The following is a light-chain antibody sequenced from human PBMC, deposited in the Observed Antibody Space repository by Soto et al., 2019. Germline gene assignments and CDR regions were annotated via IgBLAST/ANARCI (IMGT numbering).Light chain of an antibody. Sequence: EIVLTQSPGPLSLSPGERATLSCRASQSVTSSYLAWYQQQPGQAPRLLIYGASSRVTGIPDRFSGSGSGTDFTLSISRLEPEDFAVYYCQQYGSSPYTFGQGTKLEIK. CDR1: QSVTSSY. J-gene: IGKJ2*01. CDR2: GAS. V-gene: IGKV3-20*01. CDR3: QQYGSSPYT.